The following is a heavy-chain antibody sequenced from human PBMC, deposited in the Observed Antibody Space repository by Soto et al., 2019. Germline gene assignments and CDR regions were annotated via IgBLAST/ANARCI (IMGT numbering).Heavy chain of an antibody. J-gene: IGHJ4*02. V-gene: IGHV1-18*01. CDR3: ARDLGGSYYAPVDY. CDR2: ISAYNGNT. CDR1: GYTFTSYG. D-gene: IGHD1-26*01. Sequence: QVQLVQSGAEVKKPGASVKVSCKASGYTFTSYGISWVRQAPGQGLEWMGWISAYNGNTKYAQKLPGRVTMTTDTSTSTAYTELRSLRSDDTAVYYCARDLGGSYYAPVDYWGQGALVTFSS.